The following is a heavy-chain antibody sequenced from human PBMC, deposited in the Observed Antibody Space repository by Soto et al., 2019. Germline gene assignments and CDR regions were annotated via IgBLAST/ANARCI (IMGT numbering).Heavy chain of an antibody. J-gene: IGHJ4*02. CDR2: ISYAGSNK. CDR1: GFTVSSYG. Sequence: QVQLVESGGGVVQPGRSMRLSCAASGFTVSSYGMHWVRQAPGKGLEWVAVISYAGSNKYYADSVKGRFTISRDNSKNTLYLHMNSLRAEDTAVYYCAKDRPPGYYGSGSYYDYWGQGTLVTVSS. D-gene: IGHD3-10*01. V-gene: IGHV3-30*18. CDR3: AKDRPPGYYGSGSYYDY.